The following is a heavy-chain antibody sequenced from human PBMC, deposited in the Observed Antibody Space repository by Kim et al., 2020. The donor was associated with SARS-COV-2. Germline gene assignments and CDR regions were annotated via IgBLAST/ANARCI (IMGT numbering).Heavy chain of an antibody. Sequence: SETLSLTCNVSSGSISSYYWSWIGQPPGKGLEWIGYIYNSGNTNYNPSLKSRVTISVDASKNQFSLKLSSVTAADTAVYYCARGVKTGGTTIYYYYAMD. CDR1: SGSISSYY. V-gene: IGHV4-59*01. CDR2: IYNSGNT. CDR3: ARGVKTGGTTIYYYYAMD. D-gene: IGHD1-1*01. J-gene: IGHJ6*01.